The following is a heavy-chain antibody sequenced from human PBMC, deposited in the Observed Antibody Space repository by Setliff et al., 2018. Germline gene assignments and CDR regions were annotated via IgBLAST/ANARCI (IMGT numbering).Heavy chain of an antibody. Sequence: VASVKVSCKISGYNFRGHGINWVRQAPGQGPEWLGWISPYTDGTSYADNFQDRVTMTTDTSTNTAYLEVRNLKSDDTATYYCARSSRSGYYHQRDSFDLWGQGTRVTVSS. CDR2: ISPYTDGT. J-gene: IGHJ3*01. CDR3: ARSSRSGYYHQRDSFDL. V-gene: IGHV1-18*01. CDR1: GYNFRGHG. D-gene: IGHD5-12*01.